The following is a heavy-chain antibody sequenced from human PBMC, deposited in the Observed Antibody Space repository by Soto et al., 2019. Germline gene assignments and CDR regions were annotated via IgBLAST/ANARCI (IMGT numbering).Heavy chain of an antibody. CDR1: GFTVSSNY. Sequence: GGSLRLSCAASGFTVSSNYMSWVRQAPGKGLEWVSVIYSGGSTYYADSVKGRFTISRDNSKNTLYLQMNSLRAEDTAVYYCARDNPTGTTSGAFDIWGQGTMVTVSS. CDR2: IYSGGST. V-gene: IGHV3-66*01. J-gene: IGHJ3*02. D-gene: IGHD1-1*01. CDR3: ARDNPTGTTSGAFDI.